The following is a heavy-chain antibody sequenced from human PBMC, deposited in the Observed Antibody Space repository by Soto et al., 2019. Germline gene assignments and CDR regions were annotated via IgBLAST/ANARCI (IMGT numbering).Heavy chain of an antibody. CDR1: GFTFSSYA. CDR2: ISYDGSNK. D-gene: IGHD3-9*01. Sequence: QVQLVESGGGVVQPGRSLRLSCAASGFTFSSYAMHWVRQAPGKGLEWVAVISYDGSNKYYADSVKGRFTISRDNSKXTMXLQMNSLRAEDTAVYYCARQYDILTGYYTSDAFDIWGQGTMVTVSS. CDR3: ARQYDILTGYYTSDAFDI. V-gene: IGHV3-30-3*01. J-gene: IGHJ3*02.